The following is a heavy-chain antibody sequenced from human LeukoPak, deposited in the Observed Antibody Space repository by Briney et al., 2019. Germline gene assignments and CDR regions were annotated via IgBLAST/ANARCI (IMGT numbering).Heavy chain of an antibody. CDR2: MYNSGST. Sequence: KPSQTLSLTCTVSGGSISSGGYFWSWIRQHPGKGLEWIGYMYNSGSTYYNPSLKSRVTISGDTSKNQFSLKLRPVTVADTAMYYCARGNTKNYGEHYDYWGQGTLVTVSS. CDR1: GGSISSGGYF. J-gene: IGHJ4*02. CDR3: ARGNTKNYGEHYDY. D-gene: IGHD4/OR15-4a*01. V-gene: IGHV4-31*03.